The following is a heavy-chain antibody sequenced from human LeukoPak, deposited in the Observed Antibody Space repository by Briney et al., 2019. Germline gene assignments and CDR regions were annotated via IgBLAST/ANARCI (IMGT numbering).Heavy chain of an antibody. CDR1: GFTFSSYG. Sequence: PGGSLRLSCAASGFTFSSYGMSWVRQAPGKGLEWVSAIGGRDGSTYYADSVKGRFTISRDNSKNTLYVQMNNLRADDTAVYYCANEIRPNDYWGQGTLVTVSS. V-gene: IGHV3-23*01. D-gene: IGHD4-17*01. J-gene: IGHJ4*02. CDR2: IGGRDGST. CDR3: ANEIRPNDY.